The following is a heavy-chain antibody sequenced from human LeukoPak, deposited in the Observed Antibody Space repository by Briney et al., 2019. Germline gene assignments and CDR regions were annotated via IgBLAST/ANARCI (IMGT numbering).Heavy chain of an antibody. J-gene: IGHJ4*02. V-gene: IGHV1-8*01. CDR2: MKPNSGNT. CDR3: AIRGYSYGYFDY. CDR1: GYTFTSYD. D-gene: IGHD5-18*01. Sequence: GASVKVSCKASGYTFTSYDINWVRQATGQGLEWMGWMKPNSGNTGYAQKFQGRVTMTRNTSISTAYMELSSLRSEDTAVYYCAIRGYSYGYFDYWGQGTLVTVSS.